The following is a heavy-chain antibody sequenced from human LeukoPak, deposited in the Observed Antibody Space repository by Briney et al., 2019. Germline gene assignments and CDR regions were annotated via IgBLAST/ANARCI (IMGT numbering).Heavy chain of an antibody. J-gene: IGHJ4*02. CDR3: ARVAAKYYFDY. D-gene: IGHD2-15*01. CDR1: GFTFSSYA. CDR2: ISYDGSNK. Sequence: GGSLRLSCAASGFTFSSYAMHWVRQAPGKGLEWVAVISYDGSNKYYADSVKGRFTISRDNSKNTLYLQMNSLRAEDTAVYYCARVAAKYYFDYWGQGTLVTASS. V-gene: IGHV3-30*04.